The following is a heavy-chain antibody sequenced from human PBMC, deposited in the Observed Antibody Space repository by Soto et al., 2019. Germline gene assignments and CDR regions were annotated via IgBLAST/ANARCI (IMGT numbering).Heavy chain of an antibody. CDR1: GFTFSAYA. CDR2: ISYDGTNK. J-gene: IGHJ6*02. V-gene: IGHV3-30-3*01. D-gene: IGHD4-4*01. CDR3: ARNRHYSNYGGYGVDV. Sequence: GGSLRLSCAASGFTFSAYAMHWVRQAPGKGLEWLTDISYDGTNKYYADSVKGRFTISRDNSKSTLYLQMNSLRAEDTGIYYCARNRHYSNYGGYGVDVWGQGTTVTVS.